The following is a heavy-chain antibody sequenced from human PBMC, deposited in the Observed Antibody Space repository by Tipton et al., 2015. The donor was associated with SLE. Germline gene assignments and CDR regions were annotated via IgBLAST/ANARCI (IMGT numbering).Heavy chain of an antibody. Sequence: TLSLTCTVSGGSITSHYWSWIRQPPGKGLEWIGYIYNSESSNYNPSLKSRVTISVDTSKNQFSLKLSSVTAADTAVYYCAREEGSAFDIWGQGTMVTVSS. CDR1: GGSITSHY. CDR2: IYNSESS. CDR3: AREEGSAFDI. V-gene: IGHV4-59*11. J-gene: IGHJ3*02. D-gene: IGHD1-26*01.